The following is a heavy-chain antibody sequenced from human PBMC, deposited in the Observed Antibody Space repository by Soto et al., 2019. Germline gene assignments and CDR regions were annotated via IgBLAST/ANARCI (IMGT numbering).Heavy chain of an antibody. CDR1: GYSISSGYY. V-gene: IGHV4-38-2*02. D-gene: IGHD5-12*01. CDR3: ARDRKVGYSGYGGEDY. Sequence: SETLSLTCAVSGYSISSGYYWGWIRQPPGKGLEWIGSIYHSGSTYYNPSLKSRVTISVDTSKNQFSLKLSSGTAADTAVYYCARDRKVGYSGYGGEDYWGQGTLVTVSS. J-gene: IGHJ4*02. CDR2: IYHSGST.